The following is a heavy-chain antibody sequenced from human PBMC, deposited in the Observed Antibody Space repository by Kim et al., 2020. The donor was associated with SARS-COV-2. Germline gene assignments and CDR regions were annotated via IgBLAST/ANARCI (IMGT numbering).Heavy chain of an antibody. Sequence: ASVKVSCKASGYSFTKYPMHWVRQAPGQRPEWMGWINTDNGKTKYSEIFQGRLNITRDTSATTVHMELSGLRREDTGVYYCARARGKSRDHALWTFRGQGSPVTVSS. CDR1: GYSFTKYP. CDR2: INTDNGKT. D-gene: IGHD1-1*01. J-gene: IGHJ4*02. V-gene: IGHV1-3*04. CDR3: ARARGKSRDHALWTF.